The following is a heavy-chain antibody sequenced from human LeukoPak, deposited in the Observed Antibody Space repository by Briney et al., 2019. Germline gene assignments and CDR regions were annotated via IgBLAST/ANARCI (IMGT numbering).Heavy chain of an antibody. D-gene: IGHD3-3*01. J-gene: IGHJ4*02. Sequence: GGSLRLSCAASGFTFSSYSMNWVRQAPGKGLEWVSSISSSSSYIYYADSVKGRFTISRDNAKNSLYLQMNSLRAEDTAVYYCASSQNLEWSKDAYYFDYWGQGTLVTASS. CDR2: ISSSSSYI. CDR1: GFTFSSYS. CDR3: ASSQNLEWSKDAYYFDY. V-gene: IGHV3-21*01.